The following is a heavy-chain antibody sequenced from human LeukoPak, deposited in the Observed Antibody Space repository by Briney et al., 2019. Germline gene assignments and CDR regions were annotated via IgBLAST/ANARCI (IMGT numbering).Heavy chain of an antibody. V-gene: IGHV1-46*01. CDR2: INPSGGST. CDR3: AFAGAPKWGLDY. D-gene: IGHD1-26*01. J-gene: IGHJ4*02. CDR1: GYTFTSFY. Sequence: PSVKASCKASGYTFTSFYMHWVRQAARQGREWMGIINPSGGSTSYTQKFQGRVTMTRDTSTRTVYMEPSRLRSEDTAVYYCAFAGAPKWGLDYWGQGTLVTVSS.